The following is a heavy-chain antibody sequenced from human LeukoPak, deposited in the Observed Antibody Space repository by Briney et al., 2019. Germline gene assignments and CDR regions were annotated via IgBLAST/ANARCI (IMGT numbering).Heavy chain of an antibody. Sequence: ASVKVSCKASGYSFTTYYLHWVRQAPGQGLEWMGVINPSDSTTTYAQKLQGRLTMTRDTSTSTVYMDLSSLRSEDTAVYYCARAMYYDILTGHKGGFDPWGQGTLVTVSS. CDR2: INPSDSTT. J-gene: IGHJ5*02. CDR1: GYSFTTYY. CDR3: ARAMYYDILTGHKGGFDP. V-gene: IGHV1-46*01. D-gene: IGHD3-9*01.